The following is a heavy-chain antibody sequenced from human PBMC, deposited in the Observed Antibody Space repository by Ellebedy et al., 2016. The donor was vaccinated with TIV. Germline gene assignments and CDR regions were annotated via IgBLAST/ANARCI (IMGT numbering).Heavy chain of an antibody. CDR3: ARYYNALDV. V-gene: IGHV4-34*01. J-gene: IGHJ6*02. Sequence: SETLSLTXAVYGGSFSDYYWTWIRQPPGAGLEWIGEINHRGGTNQNPSLKSRVTISVDTSKKQFSLSLTSVTAADTALYYCARYYNALDVWGQGTTVTVSS. CDR2: INHRGGT. CDR1: GGSFSDYY.